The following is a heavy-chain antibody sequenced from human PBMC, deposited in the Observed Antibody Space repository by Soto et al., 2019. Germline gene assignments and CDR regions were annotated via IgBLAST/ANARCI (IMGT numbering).Heavy chain of an antibody. D-gene: IGHD3-22*01. V-gene: IGHV3-15*07. CDR1: GFTFDNAW. J-gene: IGHJ6*02. CDR3: TARSKFYYGSSGYFSPYYYYGMDV. Sequence: EVQLVESGGGLVQPGGSLRLSCAASGFTFDNAWMNWVRQAPGKGLEWVGRIRSKTDDGTTDYAAPVKGRFTISRDDSKNTLYLKMNSLKTEDTAVYFCTARSKFYYGSSGYFSPYYYYGMDVWGQGTTVTVSS. CDR2: IRSKTDDGTT.